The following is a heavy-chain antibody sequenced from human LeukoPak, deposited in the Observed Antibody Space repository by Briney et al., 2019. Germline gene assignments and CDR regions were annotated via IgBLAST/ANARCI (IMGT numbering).Heavy chain of an antibody. Sequence: GRSLRLSCAASGFTFSSYAMHWVRQAPGKGLEWVAVISYDGSNKYYADSVKGRFTISRDNSKNTLYLQMNSPRTEDTAVYYCARGGVGSSWYVPFDYWGQGTLVTVSS. CDR2: ISYDGSNK. CDR3: ARGGVGSSWYVPFDY. V-gene: IGHV3-30-3*01. D-gene: IGHD6-13*01. J-gene: IGHJ4*02. CDR1: GFTFSSYA.